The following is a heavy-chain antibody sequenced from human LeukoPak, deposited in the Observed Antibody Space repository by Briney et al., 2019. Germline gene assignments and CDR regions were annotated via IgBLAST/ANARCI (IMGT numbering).Heavy chain of an antibody. CDR3: ARDSRMYYYDSSGYFAFDI. CDR1: GGSISSYY. D-gene: IGHD3-22*01. Sequence: SETLCLTCTVSGGSISSYYWSWIRQPPGKGLEWIGYIYYSGSTNYNPSLKSRVTISVDTSKNQFSLKLSSVTAADTAVYYCARDSRMYYYDSSGYFAFDIWGQGTMVTVSS. V-gene: IGHV4-59*01. CDR2: IYYSGST. J-gene: IGHJ3*02.